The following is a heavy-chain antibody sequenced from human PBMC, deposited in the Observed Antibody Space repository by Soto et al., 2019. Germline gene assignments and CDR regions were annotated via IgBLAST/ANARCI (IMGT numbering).Heavy chain of an antibody. CDR2: IIPILGIA. CDR3: ARSAHSGYDSHYFDY. V-gene: IGHV1-69*02. J-gene: IGHJ4*02. D-gene: IGHD5-12*01. Sequence: QVQLVQSGAEVKKPGSSVKVSCKASGGTFSSYTISWVRQAPGQGLEWMGRIIPILGIANYAQKFQGRVTITADKSTSTAYMELSSLSSEDTAVYYCARSAHSGYDSHYFDYWGQGTLVTVSS. CDR1: GGTFSSYT.